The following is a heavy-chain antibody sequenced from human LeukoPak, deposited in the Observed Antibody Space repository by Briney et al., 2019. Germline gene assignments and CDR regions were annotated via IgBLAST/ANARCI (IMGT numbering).Heavy chain of an antibody. V-gene: IGHV3-7*01. J-gene: IGHJ4*02. CDR3: ARIHSGSYYMGFDY. CDR1: GFTFSTYW. CDR2: IKEDGSEK. Sequence: GGSLRLSCEASGFTFSTYWMTWVRQAPGKGLEWVASIKEDGSEKSYVDSVKGRFTISKDNAKNSLYLQMNSLRAEDTAVYYCARIHSGSYYMGFDYWGQGALVTVSS. D-gene: IGHD1-26*01.